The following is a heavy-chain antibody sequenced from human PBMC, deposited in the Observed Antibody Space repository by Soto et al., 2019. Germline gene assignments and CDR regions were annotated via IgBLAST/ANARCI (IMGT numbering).Heavy chain of an antibody. CDR3: ARDRSWSYYPGYFDY. V-gene: IGHV3-30-3*01. Sequence: QVQLVESGGGVVQPGRSLRLSCAASGFTFSSYAMHWVRQAPGKGLEWVAVISYDGSNKYYADSVKGRFTISRDNSKNTLYLQMNSLRAEDTAVYYCARDRSWSYYPGYFDYWGQGTLVTVSS. D-gene: IGHD1-26*01. CDR2: ISYDGSNK. CDR1: GFTFSSYA. J-gene: IGHJ4*02.